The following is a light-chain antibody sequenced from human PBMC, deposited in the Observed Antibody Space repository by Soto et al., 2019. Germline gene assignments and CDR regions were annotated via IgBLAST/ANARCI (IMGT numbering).Light chain of an antibody. J-gene: IGKJ2*01. CDR3: QQYGSSST. V-gene: IGKV3-20*01. CDR2: GAS. Sequence: EIVLTQSPGTLSLSPGGRATLSCRASQTVSSTYLAWYHQKPGQAPRLLIYGASNRATGIPDRFSGSGSGTDFTLTINGLEPEDFAVYYCQQYGSSSTLGQGTKLQIK. CDR1: QTVSSTY.